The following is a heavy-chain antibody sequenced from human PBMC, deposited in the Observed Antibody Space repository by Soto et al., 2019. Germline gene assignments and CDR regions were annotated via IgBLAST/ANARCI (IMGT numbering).Heavy chain of an antibody. Sequence: EVQLVESGGGLVQPGRSLRLSCAASGFTFDDYAMHWVRQAPGKGLEWVSGISWNSGSIGYADSVKGRFTISRDNAKNSLYLQMNSLRAEDTALYYCAKDMEDSSSFKMGHWGQGTLVTVSS. CDR3: AKDMEDSSSFKMGH. V-gene: IGHV3-9*01. D-gene: IGHD6-6*01. CDR1: GFTFDDYA. CDR2: ISWNSGSI. J-gene: IGHJ4*02.